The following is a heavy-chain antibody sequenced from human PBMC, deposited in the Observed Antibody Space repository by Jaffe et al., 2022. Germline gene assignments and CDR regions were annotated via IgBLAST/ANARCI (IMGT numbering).Heavy chain of an antibody. CDR1: GFTFDDYA. CDR3: AKDWGESIAVANYFDY. J-gene: IGHJ4*02. V-gene: IGHV3-9*01. D-gene: IGHD6-19*01. Sequence: EVQLVESGGGLVQPGRSLRLSCAASGFTFDDYAMHWVRQAPGKGLEWVSGISWNSGSIGYADSVKGRFTISRDNAKNSLYLQMNSLRAEDTALYYCAKDWGESIAVANYFDYWGQGTLVTVSS. CDR2: ISWNSGSI.